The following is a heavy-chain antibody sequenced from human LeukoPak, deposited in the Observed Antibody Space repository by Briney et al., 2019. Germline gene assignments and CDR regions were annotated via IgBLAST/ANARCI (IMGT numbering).Heavy chain of an antibody. Sequence: PSETLSLTCTVSGGSISSGGYYWSWIRQHPGKGLEWIGYIYYSGSTYYNPSLKSRVTISVDTSKNQFSLKLSSVTAADTAVYYCACGASVNNYGMDVWGQGTTVTVSS. CDR1: GGSISSGGYY. CDR2: IYYSGST. V-gene: IGHV4-31*03. D-gene: IGHD4-17*01. J-gene: IGHJ6*02. CDR3: ACGASVNNYGMDV.